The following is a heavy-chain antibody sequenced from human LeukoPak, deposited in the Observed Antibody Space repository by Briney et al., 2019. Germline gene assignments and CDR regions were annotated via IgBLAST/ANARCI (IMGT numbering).Heavy chain of an antibody. Sequence: GGSLRLSCAASGFTFSSYAMHWVRQAPGKGLEWVAVISYDGSNKCYADSVKGRFTISRDNSKNTLYLQMNSLRAEDTAVYYCARGLEYSSSSDYWGQGTLVTVSS. CDR1: GFTFSSYA. CDR2: ISYDGSNK. D-gene: IGHD6-6*01. CDR3: ARGLEYSSSSDY. J-gene: IGHJ4*02. V-gene: IGHV3-30-3*01.